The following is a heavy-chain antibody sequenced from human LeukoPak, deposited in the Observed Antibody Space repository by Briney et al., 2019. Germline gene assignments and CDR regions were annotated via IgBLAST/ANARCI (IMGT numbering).Heavy chain of an antibody. V-gene: IGHV1-2*02. Sequence: ASVKVSCKASGYTLTGYYMRWVRQPPGQGLERMGGIKPNSGGTNYAQKFQGRVTMTRDTSISTAYMELSRLRSDDTAVYDCASRLLGVVNDYWGQGTLVSVSS. CDR2: IKPNSGGT. J-gene: IGHJ4*02. CDR1: GYTLTGYY. D-gene: IGHD3-3*01. CDR3: ASRLLGVVNDY.